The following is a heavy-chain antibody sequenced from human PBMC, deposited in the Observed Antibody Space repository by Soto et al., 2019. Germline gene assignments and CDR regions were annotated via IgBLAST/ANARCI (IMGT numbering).Heavy chain of an antibody. D-gene: IGHD4-17*01. CDR1: GFSLSTYW. CDR3: ARHPYGYLDY. Sequence: GGSLRLSCAASGFSLSTYWMTWVRRAPGKGLKWVANIKPDGSEKNYVDSVRGRFTISRDNAKSSLYLQMNSLRVEDTAVYYCARHPYGYLDYWGQGTLVTVSS. J-gene: IGHJ4*02. V-gene: IGHV3-7*05. CDR2: IKPDGSEK.